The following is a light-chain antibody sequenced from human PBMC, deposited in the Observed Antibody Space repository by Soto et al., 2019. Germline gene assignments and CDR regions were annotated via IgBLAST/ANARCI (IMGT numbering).Light chain of an antibody. Sequence: QSALTQPASVSGSPGQSITISCTGTSSDVGGYNYVSWYQQHPGKAPKLMIYEVSNRPSGVSNRFSGSKSGNKASLTISGIQAEDEADYYCRSYTSSSPLLFGGGTKVTVL. J-gene: IGLJ2*01. CDR3: RSYTSSSPLL. V-gene: IGLV2-14*01. CDR1: SSDVGGYNY. CDR2: EVS.